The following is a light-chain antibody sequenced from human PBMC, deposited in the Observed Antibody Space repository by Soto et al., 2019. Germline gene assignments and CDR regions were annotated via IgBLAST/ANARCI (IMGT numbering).Light chain of an antibody. CDR2: GAT. J-gene: IGKJ4*01. V-gene: IGKV3-20*01. CDR3: QQYGSVPLT. Sequence: EIVLTQSPGTLSLSPGERATLSCRASQSVSTNYLAWYQQKPGQAPRLLIYGATSRATGIPDRFSGSGSGADFTLTISRLEPEDFAVYFCQQYGSVPLTVGGGTKVELK. CDR1: QSVSTNY.